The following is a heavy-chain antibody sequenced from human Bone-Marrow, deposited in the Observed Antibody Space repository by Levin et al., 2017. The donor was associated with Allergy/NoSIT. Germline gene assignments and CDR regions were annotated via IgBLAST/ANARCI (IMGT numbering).Heavy chain of an antibody. J-gene: IGHJ6*02. Sequence: SETLSLTCTVSGGSISSGGYYWSWIRQHPGKGLEWIGYIYYSGSTYYNPSLKSRVTISVDTSKNQFSLKLSSVTAADTAVYYCASAYYDFWSGYSESPDYDYGMDVWGQGTTVTVSS. CDR1: GGSISSGGYY. CDR2: IYYSGST. V-gene: IGHV4-31*03. D-gene: IGHD3-3*01. CDR3: ASAYYDFWSGYSESPDYDYGMDV.